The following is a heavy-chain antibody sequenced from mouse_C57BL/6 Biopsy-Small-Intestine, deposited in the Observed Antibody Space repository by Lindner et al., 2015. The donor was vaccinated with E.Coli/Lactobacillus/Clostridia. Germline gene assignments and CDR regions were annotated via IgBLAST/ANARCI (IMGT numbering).Heavy chain of an antibody. V-gene: IGHV1-31*01. J-gene: IGHJ2*01. CDR1: GYSFTGYY. Sequence: VQLQESGPELVKPGASVKMSCKASGYSFTGYYMHWVKQSHGNILDWIGFIYPNNGISSYSQKFKGRAALTVDRNSETVYMEFRSLTSEDSAVYYCARGGYDGSSHFDYWGQGTTLTVSS. CDR2: IYPNNGIS. CDR3: ARGGYDGSSHFDY. D-gene: IGHD2-3*01.